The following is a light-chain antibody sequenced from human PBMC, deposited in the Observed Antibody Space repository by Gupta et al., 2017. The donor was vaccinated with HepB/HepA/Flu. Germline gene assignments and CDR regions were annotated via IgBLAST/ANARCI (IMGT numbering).Light chain of an antibody. V-gene: IGLV4-69*01. CDR2: LNSDGSH. CDR3: QTWGAGRVL. CDR1: SGHSSYA. J-gene: IGLJ2*01. Sequence: QLVLTQSPSASASLGASVNLTCTLSSGHSSYAIAWHQQQPEKGPRYLMKLNSDGSHSKGDGIPDRFSGSSSGADRYLTISSLQSEDEADYYCQTWGAGRVLLGGGTKLTVL.